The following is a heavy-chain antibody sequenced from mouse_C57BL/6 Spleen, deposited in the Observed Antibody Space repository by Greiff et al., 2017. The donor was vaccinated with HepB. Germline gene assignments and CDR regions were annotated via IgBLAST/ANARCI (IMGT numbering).Heavy chain of an antibody. CDR3: ARERVYYDYDGGYFDV. V-gene: IGHV5-4*01. D-gene: IGHD2-4*01. J-gene: IGHJ1*03. CDR2: ISDGGSYT. Sequence: EVKLQESGGGLVKPGGSLKLTCAASGFTLSSYAMSWVRQTPEKRLEWVATISDGGSYTYYPDNVKGRFTISRENAKNNLYLQLSHLKSEDTAMYYCARERVYYDYDGGYFDVWGTGTTVTVSS. CDR1: GFTLSSYA.